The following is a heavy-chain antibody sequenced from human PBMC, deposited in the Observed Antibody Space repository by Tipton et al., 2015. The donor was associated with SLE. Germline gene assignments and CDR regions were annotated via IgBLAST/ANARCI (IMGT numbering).Heavy chain of an antibody. J-gene: IGHJ4*02. CDR2: INPSGGNT. V-gene: IGHV1-46*01. CDR3: ARDKGLPSYYFDY. Sequence: QSGPEVKKSGASVKVSCKASGYTFSNYYMHWVRQAPGQGLEWMGIINPSGGNTDYAQKFQGRVTMTRDTSTSTVYMELSSLRSEGTAVYYCARDKGLPSYYFDYWGQGTLVTVSS. CDR1: GYTFSNYY.